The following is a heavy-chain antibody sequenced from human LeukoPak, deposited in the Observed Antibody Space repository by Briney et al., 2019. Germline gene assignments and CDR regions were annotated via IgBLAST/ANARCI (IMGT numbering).Heavy chain of an antibody. CDR3: ARTPYYYDI. V-gene: IGHV4-34*01. D-gene: IGHD3-10*01. Sequence: GSLRLSCAASGFTFSSYSMNWVRQAPGKGLEWIGEINHSGSTNYNPSLKSRVTISVDTSKNQFSLKLSSVTAADTAVYYCARTPYYYDIWGQGTMVTVSS. CDR2: INHSGST. CDR1: GFTFSSYS. J-gene: IGHJ3*02.